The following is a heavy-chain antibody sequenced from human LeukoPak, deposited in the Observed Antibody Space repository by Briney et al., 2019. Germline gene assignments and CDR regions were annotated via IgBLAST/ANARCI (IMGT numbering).Heavy chain of an antibody. CDR1: GFTFSSYS. D-gene: IGHD4-11*01. J-gene: IGHJ4*02. CDR2: ISSSSSYI. Sequence: PGGSLRLSCAASGFTFSSYSMNWVRQAPGKGLEWFSSISSSSSYIYYADSVKGRFTISRDNAKNSLYLRMNSLRAEDTAVYYCARDKITYSNYSPPDYWGQGTLVTVSS. CDR3: ARDKITYSNYSPPDY. V-gene: IGHV3-21*01.